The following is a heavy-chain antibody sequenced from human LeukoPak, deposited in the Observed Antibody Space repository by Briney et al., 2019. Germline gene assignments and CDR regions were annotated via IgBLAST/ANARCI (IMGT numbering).Heavy chain of an antibody. J-gene: IGHJ5*02. CDR1: GGSFSGYY. Sequence: SETLSLTCAVYGGSFSGYYWSWIRQPPGKGLEWIGEINHSGSTNYNPSLKSRVTISVDTSKNQSSLKLSSVTAADTAVYYCARQDGDYDNWFDPWGQGTLATVSS. D-gene: IGHD4-17*01. V-gene: IGHV4-34*01. CDR2: INHSGST. CDR3: ARQDGDYDNWFDP.